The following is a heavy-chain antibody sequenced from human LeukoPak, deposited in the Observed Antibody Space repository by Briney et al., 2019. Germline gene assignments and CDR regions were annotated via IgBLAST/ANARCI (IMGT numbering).Heavy chain of an antibody. J-gene: IGHJ4*02. CDR1: GFTFSSYS. CDR2: ISGTSNTI. D-gene: IGHD6-19*01. CDR3: ARDLGSYSSGWYMGFDY. Sequence: GGSLRLSCVGSGFTFSSYSMNWVRQAPGKGLEWVSYISGTSNTIYYADFVKGRFTVSRDNAKNSLYLQMNSLRAGDTAIYYCARDLGSYSSGWYMGFDYWGQGTLVTVSS. V-gene: IGHV3-48*01.